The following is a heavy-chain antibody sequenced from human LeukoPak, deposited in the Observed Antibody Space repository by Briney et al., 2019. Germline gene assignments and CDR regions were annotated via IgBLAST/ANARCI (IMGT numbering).Heavy chain of an antibody. Sequence: GGSLRLSCAASGFTVSSNYMSWVRQAPGKGLEWVSVIYSGGSTYYADSVKGRFTISRDNSKNTLYLQMNSLRAEDTAVYYCARVVYYYDSSHYFDYWGQGTLVTVSS. V-gene: IGHV3-53*01. D-gene: IGHD3-22*01. CDR1: GFTVSSNY. J-gene: IGHJ4*02. CDR3: ARVVYYYDSSHYFDY. CDR2: IYSGGST.